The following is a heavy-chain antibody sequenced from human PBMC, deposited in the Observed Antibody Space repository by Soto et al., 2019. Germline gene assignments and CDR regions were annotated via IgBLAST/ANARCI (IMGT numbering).Heavy chain of an antibody. D-gene: IGHD2-2*01. CDR2: IYYSGST. CDR1: GGSISSGDYY. Sequence: PPETLSLTCTVSGGSISSGDYYWSWIRQPPGKGLEWIGYIYYSGSTYYNPSLKSRVTISVDTSKNQFSLKLSSVTAADTAVYYCARAWVVVPAATRRDAFDIWGQGTMVTVS. V-gene: IGHV4-30-4*01. J-gene: IGHJ3*02. CDR3: ARAWVVVPAATRRDAFDI.